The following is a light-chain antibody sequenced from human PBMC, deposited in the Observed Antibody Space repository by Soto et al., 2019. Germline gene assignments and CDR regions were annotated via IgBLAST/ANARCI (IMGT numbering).Light chain of an antibody. CDR2: GPA. J-gene: IGKJ5*01. CDR3: QQRSEWPIT. V-gene: IGKV3-11*01. Sequence: EIVLTQSPATLSAYPGERANLSCRASESVLDYLAWFQQRPGQSPRLLIYGPATRATGIPGRFRGSGSGTEFTLTIGSLEPEDFAVYYCQQRSEWPITFGQGTRLEIK. CDR1: ESVLDY.